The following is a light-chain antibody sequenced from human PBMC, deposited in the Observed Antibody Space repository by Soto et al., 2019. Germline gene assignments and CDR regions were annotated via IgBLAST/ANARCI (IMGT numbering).Light chain of an antibody. V-gene: IGKV3-15*01. CDR3: QQYNNWPPIT. CDR1: QSVRNS. Sequence: EILMTQSPATLSVSLGERATLSCRASQSVRNSLAWYQQKPGQAPRLLIYYASTRATGIPARFSGSGSGTEFTLTISSLQSEDFALYYCQQYNNWPPITFGQGTRLEIK. CDR2: YAS. J-gene: IGKJ5*01.